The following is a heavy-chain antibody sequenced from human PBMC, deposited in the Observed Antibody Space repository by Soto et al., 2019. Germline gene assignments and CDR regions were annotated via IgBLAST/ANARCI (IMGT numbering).Heavy chain of an antibody. V-gene: IGHV3-66*01. Sequence: EVQLVESGGGLVQPGGSLRLSCVASEFTLIGNYMSWVRQSPGKGLEWVSVIYADGRTFYADSVKDRFTISRDYSKNTLYLQMNSLRAEDTAVYYCTRDPTTTVTTYAFDTWGQGTMVTVSS. CDR1: EFTLIGNY. CDR3: TRDPTTTVTTYAFDT. D-gene: IGHD4-17*01. J-gene: IGHJ3*02. CDR2: IYADGRT.